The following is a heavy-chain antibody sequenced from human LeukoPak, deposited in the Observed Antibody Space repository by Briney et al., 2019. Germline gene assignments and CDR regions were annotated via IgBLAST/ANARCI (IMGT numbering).Heavy chain of an antibody. CDR2: INPNSGGT. Sequence: ASVKVSCKASGYTFTSYDINWVRQATGQGLEWMGWINPNSGGTNYAQKFQGRVTMTRDTSISTAYMELSRLRSDDTAVYYCARLYYYGSGSYSAGAFDIWGQGTMVTVSS. J-gene: IGHJ3*02. V-gene: IGHV1-2*02. D-gene: IGHD3-10*01. CDR1: GYTFTSYD. CDR3: ARLYYYGSGSYSAGAFDI.